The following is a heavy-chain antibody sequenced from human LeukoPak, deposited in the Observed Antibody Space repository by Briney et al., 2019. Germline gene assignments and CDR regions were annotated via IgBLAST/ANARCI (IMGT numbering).Heavy chain of an antibody. CDR1: GFTVSSNY. V-gene: IGHV3-69-1*01. CDR2: ISSSSTI. Sequence: GGSLRLSCAASGFTVSSNYMSWVRQAPGKGLEWVSYISSSSTIYYADSVKGRFTISRDNAKNSLYLQMNSLRAEDTAVYYCASEWELRGGFWGQGTLVTVSS. J-gene: IGHJ4*02. D-gene: IGHD1-26*01. CDR3: ASEWELRGGF.